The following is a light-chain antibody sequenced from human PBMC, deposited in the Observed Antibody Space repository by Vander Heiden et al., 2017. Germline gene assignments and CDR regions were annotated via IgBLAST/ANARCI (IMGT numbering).Light chain of an antibody. CDR2: GAS. J-gene: IGKJ5*01. V-gene: IGKV3-20*01. CDR3: QQYGSSPSIT. CDR1: QSVSSSY. Sequence: EIVLTQSPGTLSFSPGERATLSCRASQSVSSSYLAWYQQKPGQAPRLLIYGASSRATGIPDRFSGSRSGTDFTLTISRLEPEDFAVYYCQQYGSSPSITFGQGTRLEIK.